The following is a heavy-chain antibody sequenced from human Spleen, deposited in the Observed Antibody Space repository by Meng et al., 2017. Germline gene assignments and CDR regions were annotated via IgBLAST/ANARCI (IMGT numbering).Heavy chain of an antibody. Sequence: GESLKISCAASGFTFSNAWMSWIRQAPGKGLEWVSSISSSSSYIYYADSVKGRFTISRDNAKNSLYLQMNSLRAEDTAVYYCARVTYRAFDYRGQGTLVTVSS. CDR2: ISSSSSYI. CDR3: ARVTYRAFDY. J-gene: IGHJ4*02. D-gene: IGHD1-14*01. CDR1: GFTFSNAW. V-gene: IGHV3-21*01.